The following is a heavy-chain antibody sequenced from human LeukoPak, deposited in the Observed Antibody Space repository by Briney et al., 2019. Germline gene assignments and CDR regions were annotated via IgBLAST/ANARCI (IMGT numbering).Heavy chain of an antibody. Sequence: GGSLRLSCAASGFTFSSYAMSWVRQAPGKGLEWVSAISGSGGSTYYADSVKGRFTISRDNSKNMLYLQMNSLRAEDTAVYYCAKSNGVDRNGYNSDYFDYWGQGTLVTVSS. V-gene: IGHV3-23*01. CDR2: ISGSGGST. J-gene: IGHJ4*02. CDR1: GFTFSSYA. CDR3: AKSNGVDRNGYNSDYFDY. D-gene: IGHD5-24*01.